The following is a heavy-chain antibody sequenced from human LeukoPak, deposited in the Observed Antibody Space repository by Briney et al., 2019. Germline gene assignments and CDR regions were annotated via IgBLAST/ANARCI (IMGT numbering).Heavy chain of an antibody. V-gene: IGHV3-21*01. J-gene: IGHJ5*02. D-gene: IGHD3-3*01. CDR1: GFTFSSYS. Sequence: GGSLRLSCAASGFTFSSYSTNWVRRAPGKGLEWVSSISSSSSYIYYADSVKGRFTISRDNAKNSLYLQMNSLRAEDTAVYYCAREDLDYDFWSGSISFDPWGQGTLVTVSS. CDR2: ISSSSSYI. CDR3: AREDLDYDFWSGSISFDP.